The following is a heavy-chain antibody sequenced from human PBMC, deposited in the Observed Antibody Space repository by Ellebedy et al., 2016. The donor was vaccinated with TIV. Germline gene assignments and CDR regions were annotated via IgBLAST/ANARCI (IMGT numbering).Heavy chain of an antibody. D-gene: IGHD2-21*02. CDR2: ISGTGSSTT. V-gene: IGHV3-23*01. CDR3: PKGQRVVTAPFDY. J-gene: IGHJ4*02. CDR1: GFTFSSYA. Sequence: PGGSLRLSCVASGFTFSSYAMSWVRQAPGKGLDWVSAISGTGSSTTHYADSVKGRFTISRDNSKNTLYLQMNSLRAEDTAVYYCPKGQRVVTAPFDYWGQGTLVTVSS.